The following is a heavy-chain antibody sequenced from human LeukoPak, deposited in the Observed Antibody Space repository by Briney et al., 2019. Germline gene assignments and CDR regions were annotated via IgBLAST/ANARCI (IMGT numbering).Heavy chain of an antibody. CDR3: AAYSRSSPWYFDL. J-gene: IGHJ2*01. Sequence: PSETLSLTCTVSGGSISNYYWSWIRQPPGKGLEWIGYIYYIGSTNYNPSLKCRAAISVDTSKNQFSLKLRSVTAADTAVYYCAAYSRSSPWYFDLWGRGTLVTASS. D-gene: IGHD6-6*01. CDR1: GGSISNYY. V-gene: IGHV4-59*01. CDR2: IYYIGST.